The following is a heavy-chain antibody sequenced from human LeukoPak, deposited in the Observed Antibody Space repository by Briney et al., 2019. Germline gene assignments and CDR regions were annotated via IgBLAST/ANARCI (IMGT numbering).Heavy chain of an antibody. CDR2: IYYSGST. V-gene: IGHV4-59*08. J-gene: IGHJ6*02. D-gene: IGHD3-3*01. Sequence: SEILSLTCTVSGGSISSYYWSWIRQPPGKGLEWIGYIYYSGSTNYNPSLKSRVTISVDTSKNQFSLKLSSVTAADTAVYYCARTQNTIFGVVIPNYGMDVWGQGTTVTVSS. CDR1: GGSISSYY. CDR3: ARTQNTIFGVVIPNYGMDV.